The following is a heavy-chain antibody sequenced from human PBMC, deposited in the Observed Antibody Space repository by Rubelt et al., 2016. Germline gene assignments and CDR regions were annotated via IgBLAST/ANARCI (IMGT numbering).Heavy chain of an antibody. D-gene: IGHD5-24*01. V-gene: IGHV4-39*01. Sequence: QLQLQESGPGLVKPSEALSLTCTVSGDSITSTKYYWGWIRQPPGRGLEWIGIIHYSGNTYYSPSLKSRITISIDMSRNQFSLKLSSVTATDTAVYYCARQWIEELATIEWGQGTLVTVSS. CDR2: IHYSGNT. CDR3: ARQWIEELATIE. CDR1: GDSITSTKYY. J-gene: IGHJ4*02.